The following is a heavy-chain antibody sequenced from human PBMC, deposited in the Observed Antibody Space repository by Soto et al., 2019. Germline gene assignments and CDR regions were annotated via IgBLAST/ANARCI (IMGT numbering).Heavy chain of an antibody. V-gene: IGHV4-39*01. J-gene: IGHJ4*02. CDR2: IYYRGNA. CDR1: DDSINSDKFY. CDR3: ARLEGLATISYYFDF. D-gene: IGHD3-9*01. Sequence: HLQLQESGPGLVKPSETLSLMCSVSDDSINSDKFYWGWIRQPPGKGLGWIGDIYYRGNAYYNPSLQPRATISLDKSKSQFSLKLNSVPAADSAVYFCARLEGLATISYYFDFWGPGALVTVSS.